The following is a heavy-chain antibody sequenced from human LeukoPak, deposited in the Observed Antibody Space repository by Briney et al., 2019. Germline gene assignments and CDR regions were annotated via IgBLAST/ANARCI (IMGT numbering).Heavy chain of an antibody. Sequence: PGGSLRLSCAASGFTFSTYAMHWVRQAPGKGLEWVAGFSYDGSEKYNTDSVKGRFTISRDNSKNTLFLQMNSLRAEDTAVYYCARMASYSSGWSDYWGQGTLVTVSS. D-gene: IGHD6-19*01. CDR3: ARMASYSSGWSDY. J-gene: IGHJ4*02. CDR1: GFTFSTYA. V-gene: IGHV3-30*04. CDR2: FSYDGSEK.